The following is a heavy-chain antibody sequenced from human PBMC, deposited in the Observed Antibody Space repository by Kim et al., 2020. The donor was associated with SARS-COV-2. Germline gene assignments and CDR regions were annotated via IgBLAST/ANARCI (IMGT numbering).Heavy chain of an antibody. CDR2: IYYSGST. CDR1: GGSISSSSYY. V-gene: IGHV4-39*01. CDR3: ARILDYSSSWYYYGMDV. J-gene: IGHJ6*02. Sequence: SETLSLTCTVSGGSISSSSYYWGWIRQPPGKGLEWIGSIYYSGSTYYNPSLKSRVTISVDTSKNQFSLKLSSVTAADTAVYYCARILDYSSSWYYYGMDVWGQGTTVTVSS. D-gene: IGHD6-13*01.